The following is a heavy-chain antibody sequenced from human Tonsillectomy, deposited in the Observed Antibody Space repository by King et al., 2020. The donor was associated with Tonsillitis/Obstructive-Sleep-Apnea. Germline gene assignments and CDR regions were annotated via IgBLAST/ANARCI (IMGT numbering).Heavy chain of an antibody. V-gene: IGHV3-20*04. J-gene: IGHJ4*02. D-gene: IGHD3-3*01. CDR1: GFTFDDYG. CDR3: ARGGSYYDFWSGYYQYYFDY. Sequence: VQLGESGGGVVRPGGSLRLSCAASGFTFDDYGMSWVRQAPGKGLEWVSGINWNGGSTGYADSVRGRFTISRDNAKNSLYLQINSLRAEDTAFYYCARGGSYYDFWSGYYQYYFDYWGQGTLVTVSS. CDR2: INWNGGST.